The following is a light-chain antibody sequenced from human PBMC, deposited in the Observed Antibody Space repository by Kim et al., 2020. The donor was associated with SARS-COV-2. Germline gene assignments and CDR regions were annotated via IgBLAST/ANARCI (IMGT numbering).Light chain of an antibody. J-gene: IGLJ3*02. V-gene: IGLV3-21*04. CDR3: KVWASSSDHWV. Sequence: SYELTQPPSVSVASGKTARSTCGGNNIGSKSVHWYKQKPGQAPVLVTYYDSDRPSGIHERFSGSNSGNTATLTMRRVEAGDEADHCCKVWASSSDHWVFG. CDR2: YDS. CDR1: NIGSKS.